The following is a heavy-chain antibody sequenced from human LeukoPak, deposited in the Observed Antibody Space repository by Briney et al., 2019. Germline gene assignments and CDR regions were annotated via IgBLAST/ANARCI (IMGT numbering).Heavy chain of an antibody. Sequence: PSQTLSLTCTVSGGSISSGGYYWSWIRQHPGKGLEWIGYIDYTGSTYYNPSLKNRIPISVDTSKNQCSLKLSSVTAADTAVYYCASTGYSYGSWGQGTLVTVSS. V-gene: IGHV4-31*03. D-gene: IGHD5-18*01. CDR1: GGSISSGGYY. J-gene: IGHJ4*02. CDR2: IDYTGST. CDR3: ASTGYSYGS.